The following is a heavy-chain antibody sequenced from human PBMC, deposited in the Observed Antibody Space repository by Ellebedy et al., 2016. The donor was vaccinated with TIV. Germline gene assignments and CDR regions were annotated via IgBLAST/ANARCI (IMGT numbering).Heavy chain of an antibody. V-gene: IGHV3-53*01. CDR2: MYSGGST. Sequence: GESLKISCAASGFTVSSHYMSWVRQAPGKGLEWVSVMYSGGSTYYAESVKGRFTISRDNSKNTVSLQMNSLRVEDTAVYYCARVRSSAFEIWGQGTMVTVSS. CDR1: GFTVSSHY. CDR3: ARVRSSAFEI. J-gene: IGHJ3*02.